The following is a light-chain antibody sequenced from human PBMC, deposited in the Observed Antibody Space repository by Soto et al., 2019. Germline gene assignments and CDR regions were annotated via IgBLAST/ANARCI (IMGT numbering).Light chain of an antibody. Sequence: EIVMTQSPATLSVSPGEEATLSCRASQSLSSNLAWYQQKPGQAPRLLIYGASTRATGIPARFSGSGSGTEFTLTISSLQSEDFAVYYCQQYNNWSRTFGQGTKVESK. J-gene: IGKJ1*01. CDR1: QSLSSN. V-gene: IGKV3-15*01. CDR3: QQYNNWSRT. CDR2: GAS.